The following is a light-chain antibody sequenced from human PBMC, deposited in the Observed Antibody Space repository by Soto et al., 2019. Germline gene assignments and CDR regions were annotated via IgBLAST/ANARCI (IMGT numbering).Light chain of an antibody. CDR2: GAS. Sequence: EIVMTQSTATLSVSPGERATLSCRASQSVSSNLAWYQQKPGQAPRLLIHGASTRATGVPARFSGSGSGTEFTLTIRSLQSEDFAVYYCQQYNNWPPTFGGGTKVEIK. CDR3: QQYNNWPPT. V-gene: IGKV3-15*01. CDR1: QSVSSN. J-gene: IGKJ4*01.